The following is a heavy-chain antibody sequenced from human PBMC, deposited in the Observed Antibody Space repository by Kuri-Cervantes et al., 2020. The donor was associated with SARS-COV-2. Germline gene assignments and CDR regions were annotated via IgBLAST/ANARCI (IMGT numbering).Heavy chain of an antibody. D-gene: IGHD2-2*03. J-gene: IGHJ6*02. CDR2: IYYSGST. CDR3: SRIMDIVVVPAAGYGMDV. V-gene: IGHV4-39*01. Sequence: LPCTVPGRPISSSSYYWGWIRQPPGKGLVWIGSIYYSGSTYDNPSLKSRVTISVDTSKNQFSLKLSSVTAADTAVYYCSRIMDIVVVPAAGYGMDVWGQGTTVTVSS. CDR1: GRPISSSSYY.